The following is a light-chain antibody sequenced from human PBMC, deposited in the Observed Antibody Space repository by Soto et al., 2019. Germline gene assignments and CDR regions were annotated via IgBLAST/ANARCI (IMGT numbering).Light chain of an antibody. CDR1: NNDVGGYES. CDR3: SSYTSSSLYV. J-gene: IGLJ1*01. CDR2: DVS. Sequence: QSALTQPASVSGSPGQSITMSCTGTNNDVGGYESVSWYQQHAGRAPKLIIYDVSNRTSGVSGSVSGSKFSNTASLTISGLQDEDEAAYSCSSYTSSSLYVFGTGTKLTVL. V-gene: IGLV2-14*01.